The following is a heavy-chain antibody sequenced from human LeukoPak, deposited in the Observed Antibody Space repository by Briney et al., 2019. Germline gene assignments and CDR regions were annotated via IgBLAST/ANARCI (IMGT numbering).Heavy chain of an antibody. V-gene: IGHV1-8*01. D-gene: IGHD2-2*01. CDR2: MNPNSGNT. CDR1: GYTFTSYD. J-gene: IGHJ6*02. Sequence: ASVKVSCKASGYTFTSYDINWVRQATGQGLEWMGWMNPNSGNTGYAQKFQGRVTMTRNTSISTAYMELSSLRSEGTAVYYCARSFVPNIVVVPVGMDVWGQGTTVTVSS. CDR3: ARSFVPNIVVVPVGMDV.